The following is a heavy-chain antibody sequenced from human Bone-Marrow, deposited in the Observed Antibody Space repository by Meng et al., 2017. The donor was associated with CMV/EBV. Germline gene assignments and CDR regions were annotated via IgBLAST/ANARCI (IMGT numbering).Heavy chain of an antibody. J-gene: IGHJ4*02. Sequence: SGPTLAHPTETLTLTCTVSGFSLSNARMGVSWIRQPPGKALEWLAHIFSNDEKSYCTSLKSRLTIAKDTSKNQVVLTMTNMDPVDTATYYCARLVLGSWTQYYFDYWGQGTLVTVSS. V-gene: IGHV2-26*01. CDR3: ARLVLGSWTQYYFDY. CDR1: GFSLSNARMG. D-gene: IGHD3/OR15-3a*01. CDR2: IFSNDEK.